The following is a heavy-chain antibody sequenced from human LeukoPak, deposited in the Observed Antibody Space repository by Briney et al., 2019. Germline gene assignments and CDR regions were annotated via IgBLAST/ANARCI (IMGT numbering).Heavy chain of an antibody. D-gene: IGHD3-22*01. CDR2: ISYDGSNK. CDR3: ARDRVWTYYDSSGRADAFDI. J-gene: IGHJ3*02. V-gene: IGHV3-30*09. Sequence: PGGSLRLSCAASGFTFSSYAMHWVRQAPGKGLEWVAVISYDGSNKYYADSVKGRFAISRDNSKNTLYLQMNSLRAEDTAVYYCARDRVWTYYDSSGRADAFDIWGQGTMVTVSS. CDR1: GFTFSSYA.